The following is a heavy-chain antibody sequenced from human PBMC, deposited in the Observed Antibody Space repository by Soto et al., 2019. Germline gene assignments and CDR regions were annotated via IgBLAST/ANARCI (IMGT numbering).Heavy chain of an antibody. CDR3: ARDGHGVSYYYYAMDV. CDR2: IYYSGRT. J-gene: IGHJ6*02. D-gene: IGHD3-10*01. Sequence: QVQLQESGPGLVKPSQTLSLTCTVSGASITSGNYYWNWIRQHPGKGLEWIGYIYYSGRTYYNPSLKRRITRPVDTSKNQFSLKLSSVTAADTAVYYCARDGHGVSYYYYAMDVWGQGTTVTVSS. V-gene: IGHV4-31*03. CDR1: GASITSGNYY.